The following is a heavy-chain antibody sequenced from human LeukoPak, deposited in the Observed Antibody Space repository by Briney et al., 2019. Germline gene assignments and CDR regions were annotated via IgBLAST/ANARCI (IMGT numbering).Heavy chain of an antibody. D-gene: IGHD3-10*01. J-gene: IGHJ3*02. Sequence: SETLSLTCTVSGGSISSGGYYWSWIRQHPGTGLEWIGYIYYSGSTYYNPSLKSRVTISVDTSKNQFSLKLSSVTAADTAVYYCARGPGGRFGAFDIWGQGTMVTVSS. CDR2: IYYSGST. CDR1: GGSISSGGYY. CDR3: ARGPGGRFGAFDI. V-gene: IGHV4-31*03.